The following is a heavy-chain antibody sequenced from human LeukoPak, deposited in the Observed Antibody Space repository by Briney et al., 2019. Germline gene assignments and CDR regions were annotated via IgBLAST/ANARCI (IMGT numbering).Heavy chain of an antibody. CDR3: ASSRGWYRYGMDV. D-gene: IGHD6-19*01. Sequence: GGSLRLSCAASGFTVSSNYMSWVRQAPGKGLEWVSVIYSGGSTYYADSVKGRFTISRDNSKNTLYLQMNSLRAEDTAVYYCASSRGWYRYGMDVRGQGTTVTVSS. V-gene: IGHV3-53*01. J-gene: IGHJ6*02. CDR1: GFTVSSNY. CDR2: IYSGGST.